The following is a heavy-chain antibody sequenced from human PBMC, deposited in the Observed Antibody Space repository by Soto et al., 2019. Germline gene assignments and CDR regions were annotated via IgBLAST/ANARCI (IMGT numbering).Heavy chain of an antibody. CDR3: ARDDFISDGGRGYGPPLTV. V-gene: IGHV3-66*01. J-gene: IGHJ6*03. D-gene: IGHD2-15*01. Sequence: EVQLVESGGGLVQPGGSLRLSCAASGFTVSSKYMTWVRQAPGKGLEWVSLIQSGGTTYYADSVKGRFTISRETSENTLHLQMDRLRVEDTAVYYWARDDFISDGGRGYGPPLTVWGKEPRVTFS. CDR2: IQSGGTT. CDR1: GFTVSSKY.